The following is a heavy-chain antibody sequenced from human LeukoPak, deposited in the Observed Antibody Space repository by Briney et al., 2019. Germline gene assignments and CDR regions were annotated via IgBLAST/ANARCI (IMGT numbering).Heavy chain of an antibody. Sequence: PGGSLRLSCAASGFTFSSADLHWVRQVTGKGLEWVSAIGTGGDTYYADSVRGRFTISRDNAKNSLYLQMNSLRAEDTAVYYCARVSAAAGTLAFDYWGQGTLVTVSS. J-gene: IGHJ4*02. V-gene: IGHV3-13*01. CDR3: ARVSAAAGTLAFDY. D-gene: IGHD6-13*01. CDR2: IGTGGDT. CDR1: GFTFSSAD.